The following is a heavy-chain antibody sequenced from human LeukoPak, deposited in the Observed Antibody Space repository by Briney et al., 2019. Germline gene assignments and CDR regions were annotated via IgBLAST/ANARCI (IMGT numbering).Heavy chain of an antibody. D-gene: IGHD3-22*01. J-gene: IGHJ5*02. CDR1: GGSFSGYY. V-gene: IGHV4-34*01. CDR2: MNHSGSA. Sequence: SETLSLTCAVYGGSFSGYYWTWIRQPPGKGLEWIGEMNHSGSANYNPSLKSRVTISVDTSKNQCSLRLSSVTAADTAVYYCAREANYYDSSGYYYPSWFDPWGQGTLVTVSS. CDR3: AREANYYDSSGYYYPSWFDP.